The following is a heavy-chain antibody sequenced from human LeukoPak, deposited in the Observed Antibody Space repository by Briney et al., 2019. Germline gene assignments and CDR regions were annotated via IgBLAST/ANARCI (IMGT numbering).Heavy chain of an antibody. CDR2: ISGSGGST. CDR1: GFTFSSYA. Sequence: PGGSLRLSCAASGFTFSSYAMSWVRQAPGKGLEWVSAISGSGGSTYYTDSVKGRFTISRDNSKNTLYLQMNSLRAEDTAVYYCANPRDFWSDYPEGGDYWGQGTLVTVSS. CDR3: ANPRDFWSDYPEGGDY. D-gene: IGHD3-3*01. V-gene: IGHV3-23*01. J-gene: IGHJ4*02.